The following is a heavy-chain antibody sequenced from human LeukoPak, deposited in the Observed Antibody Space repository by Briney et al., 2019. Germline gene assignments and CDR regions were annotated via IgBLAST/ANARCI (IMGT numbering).Heavy chain of an antibody. CDR2: LKEDGSQK. CDR1: GFTFMMYG. CDR3: ASYCSSTSCYSFDY. Sequence: GGSLRLSCAASGFTFMMYGMTWVRQAPGKGLEWVGNLKEDGSQKYYVDSVKGRFTISRDNAKNSLYLQMNSLRVEDTAVYYCASYCSSTSCYSFDYWGQGTLVTVSS. J-gene: IGHJ4*02. V-gene: IGHV3-7*01. D-gene: IGHD2-2*01.